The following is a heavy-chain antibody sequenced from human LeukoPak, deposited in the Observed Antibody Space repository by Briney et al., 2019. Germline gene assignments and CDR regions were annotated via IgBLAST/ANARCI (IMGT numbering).Heavy chain of an antibody. J-gene: IGHJ3*02. CDR3: ARISAYLSGAFDI. D-gene: IGHD2/OR15-2a*01. V-gene: IGHV1-2*02. CDR2: INPNSGGT. CDR1: GYTFTGYY. Sequence: ASVKVSCKASGYTFTGYYLHWVRQAPGQGLEWMGWINPNSGGTNYAQKFQGRVTMTRDTSISTAYMELSRLRSDDTAVYYCARISAYLSGAFDIWRQGTMVTVSS.